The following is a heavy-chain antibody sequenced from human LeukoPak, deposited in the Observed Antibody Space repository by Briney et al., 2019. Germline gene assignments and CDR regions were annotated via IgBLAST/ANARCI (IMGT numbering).Heavy chain of an antibody. D-gene: IGHD4-17*01. J-gene: IGHJ6*02. V-gene: IGHV3-23*01. CDR1: GFNFSSYA. CDR3: AKNPGHYGDYVSHYYYGMDV. Sequence: GGSLRLSCAASGFNFSSYAMDWVRQAPGKGLEWVSAISGSDGRTYYADSVKGRFTISRDNSKNTVYLQMNSLRAEDTAVYYCAKNPGHYGDYVSHYYYGMDVWGQGTTVTVSS. CDR2: ISGSDGRT.